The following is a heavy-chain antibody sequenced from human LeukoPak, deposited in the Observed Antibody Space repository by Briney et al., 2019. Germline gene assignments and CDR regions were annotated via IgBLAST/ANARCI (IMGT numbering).Heavy chain of an antibody. J-gene: IGHJ6*03. CDR3: ARNDGNWNYDSYYYYYYMDV. V-gene: IGHV1-69*13. CDR2: IIPIFGTA. Sequence: SVKVSCKASGGTFSSYAISWVRQAPGQGLEWMGGIIPIFGTANYAQKFQGRVTITADESTSTAYMELSSLRSEDTAVYYCARNDGNWNYDSYYYYYYMDVWGKGTTVTVSS. D-gene: IGHD1-7*01. CDR1: GGTFSSYA.